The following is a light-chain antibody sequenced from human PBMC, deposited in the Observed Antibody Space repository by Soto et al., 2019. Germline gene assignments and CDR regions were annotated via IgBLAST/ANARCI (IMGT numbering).Light chain of an antibody. V-gene: IGKV3-20*01. J-gene: IGKJ1*01. CDR3: RQYGSSGT. CDR2: GAS. Sequence: TLLTKSPGASSMPQGKSATLSCRASQSVSNNYLGWYKQKPGQAPSLLIDGASNWANGITDRFSGSGSGTDFTLTIIRLEPEDFAVYYCRQYGSSGTFGQGTKVDIK. CDR1: QSVSNNY.